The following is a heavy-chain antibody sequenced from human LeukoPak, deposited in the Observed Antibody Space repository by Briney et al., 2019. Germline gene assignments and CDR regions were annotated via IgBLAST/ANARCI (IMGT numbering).Heavy chain of an antibody. CDR3: ARTTVVTGGAFDI. CDR1: GGSINSYY. J-gene: IGHJ3*02. Sequence: PSETLSLTCTVSGGSINSYYWSWIRQPPGKGLEWIGYIYYSGSTNYNPSLKSRVTISVDTSKNQFSLKLSSVTAADTAVYYCARTTVVTGGAFDIWGQGTMVTVSS. V-gene: IGHV4-59*01. CDR2: IYYSGST. D-gene: IGHD4-23*01.